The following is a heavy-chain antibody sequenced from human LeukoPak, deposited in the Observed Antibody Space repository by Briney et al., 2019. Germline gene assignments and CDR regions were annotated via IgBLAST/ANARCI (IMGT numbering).Heavy chain of an antibody. V-gene: IGHV3-30-3*01. CDR3: ARDDRVFGVFIFDYNYAMDV. CDR2: SSYDGSNK. CDR1: GFKFRNYA. J-gene: IGHJ6*02. D-gene: IGHD3-3*01. Sequence: PGGSLRLSCAASGFKFRNYAMHWVRQAPGKGLEWVAVSSYDGSNKHYADSVKGRFTTSKDNSNNTVHLQMNSLRAEDTAVYYCARDDRVFGVFIFDYNYAMDVWGQGTTVTVSS.